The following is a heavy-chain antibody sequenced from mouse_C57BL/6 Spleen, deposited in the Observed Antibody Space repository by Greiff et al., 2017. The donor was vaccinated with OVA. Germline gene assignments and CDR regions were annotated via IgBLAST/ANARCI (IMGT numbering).Heavy chain of an antibody. CDR3: ARREEMYFDV. CDR1: GYAFSSYW. V-gene: IGHV1-80*01. Sequence: QVQLKESGAELVKPGASVKISCKASGYAFSSYWMNWVKQRPGKGLEWIGQIYPGDGDTNYNGKFKGKATLTADKSSSTAYMQLSSLTSEDSAVYFCARREEMYFDVWGTGTTVTVSS. J-gene: IGHJ1*03. CDR2: IYPGDGDT.